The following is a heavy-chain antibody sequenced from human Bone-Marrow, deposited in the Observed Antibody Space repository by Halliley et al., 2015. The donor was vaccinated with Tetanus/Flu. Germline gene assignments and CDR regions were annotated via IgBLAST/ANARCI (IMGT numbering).Heavy chain of an antibody. V-gene: IGHV3-23*01. D-gene: IGHD4-17*01. J-gene: IGHJ6*02. Sequence: VGGVSSIRGSGDNTYYEESVKGRFTIPRDNSKNTLYRQMNSLRAEDTAVYYCAKALYGGMTVWGQGTTVTVSS. CDR3: AKALYGGMTV. CDR2: IRGSGDNT.